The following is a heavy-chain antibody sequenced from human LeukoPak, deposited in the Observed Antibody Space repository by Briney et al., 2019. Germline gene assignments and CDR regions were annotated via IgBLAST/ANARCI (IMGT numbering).Heavy chain of an antibody. D-gene: IGHD2-2*01. CDR2: INWNSGSI. CDR1: GFTFDDYA. Sequence: GGSLRLSCAASGFTFDDYAMHWVRQAPGKGLEWVSGINWNSGSIDSADSVKGRFTISRDNAVNSLYLQMNSLRAEDTALYYCAKGYCISTKCFFDYWGQGTLVTVSS. J-gene: IGHJ4*02. V-gene: IGHV3-9*01. CDR3: AKGYCISTKCFFDY.